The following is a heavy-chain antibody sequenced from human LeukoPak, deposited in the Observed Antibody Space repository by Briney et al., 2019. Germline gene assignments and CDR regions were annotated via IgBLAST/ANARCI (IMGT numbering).Heavy chain of an antibody. J-gene: IGHJ4*02. CDR3: ARGSRPEVATILYDN. CDR2: IKEDGSEK. CDR1: GFTFSTYW. D-gene: IGHD5-12*01. Sequence: GGSLRHSCAASGFTFSTYWMGWVRQAPGKGLEWVANIKEDGSEKYYLDSVKGRFTISRDNAQNSLHLEMNSLRAEDTAVYYCARGSRPEVATILYDNWGQGTLITVSP. V-gene: IGHV3-7*01.